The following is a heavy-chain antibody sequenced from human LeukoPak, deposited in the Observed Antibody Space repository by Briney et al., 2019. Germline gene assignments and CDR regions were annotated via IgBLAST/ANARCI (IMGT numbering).Heavy chain of an antibody. V-gene: IGHV3-23*01. D-gene: IGHD5-18*01. J-gene: IGHJ4*02. CDR2: ISGSGGST. CDR3: AKSGGYSYVWAFDY. CDR1: GFTFSSYA. Sequence: QPGGSLRLSCAASGFTFSSYAMSWVRQAPGKGLEWVSAISGSGGSTYYADSVRGRFTISRDNSKNTLYLQMNSLRAEDTAVYHCAKSGGYSYVWAFDYWGQGTLVTVSS.